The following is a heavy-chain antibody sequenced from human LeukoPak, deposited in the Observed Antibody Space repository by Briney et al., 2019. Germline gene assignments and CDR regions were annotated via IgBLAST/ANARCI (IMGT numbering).Heavy chain of an antibody. CDR1: GGSISSPNW. D-gene: IGHD1-7*01. CDR2: TYHSGST. J-gene: IGHJ4*02. Sequence: SETLSLTCAVSGGSISSPNWWTWVRPPPGKGLEWIGETYHSGSTKYKPSLKRRVTISGENSKNQFSLNLSSVTAADTAVYYCAAKTGNYRSFDYWGQGTLVTASS. V-gene: IGHV4-4*02. CDR3: AAKTGNYRSFDY.